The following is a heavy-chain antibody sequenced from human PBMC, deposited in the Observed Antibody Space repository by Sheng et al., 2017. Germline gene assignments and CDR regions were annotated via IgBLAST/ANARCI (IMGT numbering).Heavy chain of an antibody. D-gene: IGHD2-21*02. Sequence: QVQLQESGPGLVKPSETLSLTCSVSGGSISSYYWNWIRQPPGKGLEWIGYIYYSGSTNYNPSLKSRVTISIDTSKNQFSLKLSSVTAADTAVYYCARDRGSGVTEWFDPWGQGTLVTGLL. CDR1: GGSISSYY. J-gene: IGHJ5*02. CDR2: IYYSGST. V-gene: IGHV4-59*01. CDR3: ARDRGSGVTEWFDP.